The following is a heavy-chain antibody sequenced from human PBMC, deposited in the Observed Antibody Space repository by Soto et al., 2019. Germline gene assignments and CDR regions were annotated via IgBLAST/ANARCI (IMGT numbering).Heavy chain of an antibody. D-gene: IGHD6-19*01. CDR1: CGSVSRRSAY. V-gene: IGHV4-39*01. Sequence: PSETLSLTCTVSCGSVSRRSAYLGWVRQPPGKGLEWIGTLFSGSTYSNPSLKSRVTISVDTSKNQFSLKLKSVAATDTAVYYCATTRGIAVGGSFDNWGQGILVTVSS. J-gene: IGHJ5*02. CDR3: ATTRGIAVGGSFDN. CDR2: LFSGST.